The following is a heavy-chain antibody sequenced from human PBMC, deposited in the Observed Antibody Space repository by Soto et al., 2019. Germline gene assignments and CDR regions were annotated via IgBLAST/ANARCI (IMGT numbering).Heavy chain of an antibody. V-gene: IGHV4-39*01. CDR2: IYYSGST. CDR3: ARGVVGATAPDY. Sequence: PSETMSLTCTVCGGSINSNTYYWGWIRQPPGKGLEWIGGIYYSGSTYYNPSLKSRVTISVDTSKNQFSLKLSSVTAADTSVYFCARGVVGATAPDYWGQGTLVTVSS. J-gene: IGHJ4*02. D-gene: IGHD1-26*01. CDR1: GGSINSNTYY.